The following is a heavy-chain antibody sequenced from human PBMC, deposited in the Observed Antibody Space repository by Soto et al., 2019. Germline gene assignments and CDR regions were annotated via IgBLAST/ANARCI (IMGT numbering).Heavy chain of an antibody. Sequence: GGSLRLSCAASGFTFSSYAMSWVRQAPGKGLEWVSAISGSGGSTYYADSVKGRFTISRDNSKNTLYLQMNSLRAEDTAVYYCACILTGILMRILPYYYYGMDVWGQGTTVTVSS. V-gene: IGHV3-23*01. CDR2: ISGSGGST. D-gene: IGHD3-9*01. CDR3: ACILTGILMRILPYYYYGMDV. CDR1: GFTFSSYA. J-gene: IGHJ6*02.